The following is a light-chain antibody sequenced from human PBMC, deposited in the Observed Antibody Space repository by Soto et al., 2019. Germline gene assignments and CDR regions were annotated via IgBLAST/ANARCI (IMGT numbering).Light chain of an antibody. CDR2: GAS. J-gene: IGKJ5*01. V-gene: IGKV3-20*01. CDR3: QQCGSSPPVT. CDR1: QSVSSSY. Sequence: EIGLTQSPGTLSLSPGERATLSCRASQSVSSSYLAWYQQKPGQAPRLLIYGASSRATGIPDRFTGSGSGTDFALTIRKLEPEDFAVYYCQQCGSSPPVTFGQGTRLEIK.